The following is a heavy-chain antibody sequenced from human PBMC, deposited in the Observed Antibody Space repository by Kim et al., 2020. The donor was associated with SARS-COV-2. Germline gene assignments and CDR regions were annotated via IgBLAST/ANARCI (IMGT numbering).Heavy chain of an antibody. CDR2: IIPIFGTA. J-gene: IGHJ4*02. Sequence: SVKVSCKASGGTFSSYAISWVRQAPGQGLEWMGGIIPIFGTANYAQKFQGRVTITADESTSTAYMELSSLRSEDTAVYYCASQDGLTYYFDYWGQGTRVTVSS. V-gene: IGHV1-69*13. CDR1: GGTFSSYA. CDR3: ASQDGLTYYFDY.